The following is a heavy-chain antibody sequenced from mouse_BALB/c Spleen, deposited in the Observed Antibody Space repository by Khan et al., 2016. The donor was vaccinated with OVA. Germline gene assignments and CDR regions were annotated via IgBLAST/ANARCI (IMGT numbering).Heavy chain of an antibody. D-gene: IGHD1-1*01. V-gene: IGHV3-2*02. CDR1: GYSITSGYA. J-gene: IGHJ2*01. CDR2: ISYSGGT. CDR3: ARGNTYGYYFDY. Sequence: VQLKQSGPGLVKPSQSLSLTCTVTGYSITSGYAWNWIRQFPGNKLEWMGYISYSGGTSYNPSLKSRISITRHHSKNQFFLQLNSVTTEDTATYYCARGNTYGYYFDYWGQGTTLTVSA.